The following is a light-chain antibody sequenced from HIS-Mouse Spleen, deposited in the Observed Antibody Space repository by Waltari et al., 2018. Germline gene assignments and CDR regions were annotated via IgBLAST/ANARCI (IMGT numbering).Light chain of an antibody. CDR1: SLRSYY. V-gene: IGLV3-19*01. CDR3: NSRDSSGNHVV. J-gene: IGLJ2*01. Sequence: SSELTQGPAVSVALGQTVRITCQGDSLRSYYASWYQQKPGQAPVLVIYGKNNRPSGSPDRFSGSRSGNTASLTITGAQAEDEADYYCNSRDSSGNHVVFGGGTKLTVL. CDR2: GKN.